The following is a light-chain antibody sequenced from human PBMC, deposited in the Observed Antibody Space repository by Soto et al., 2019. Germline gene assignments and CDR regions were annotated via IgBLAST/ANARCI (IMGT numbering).Light chain of an antibody. CDR2: GAS. V-gene: IGKV3-20*01. J-gene: IGKJ1*01. Sequence: EIVLTQSPGTLSLSPGERATLSCRASQIVSSSYLAWYQQKPGQAPRLLIYGASSRATGIPDRFSGSGSGTDFTLTISRLEPEDFAVYYCQQYGSSSWTFGLVTKVEIK. CDR1: QIVSSSY. CDR3: QQYGSSSWT.